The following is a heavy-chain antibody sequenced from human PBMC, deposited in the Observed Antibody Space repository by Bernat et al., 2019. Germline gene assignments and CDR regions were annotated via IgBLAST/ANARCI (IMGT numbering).Heavy chain of an antibody. CDR1: GYTFTGYY. J-gene: IGHJ6*02. V-gene: IGHV1-2*04. CDR3: ARSRDTIFGVEGDYYGMDV. CDR2: INPNSGGT. D-gene: IGHD3-3*01. Sequence: QVQLVQSGAEVKKPGASVKVSCKASGYTFTGYYMHWVRQAPGQGLEWMGWINPNSGGTNYAQKFQGWVTMTRDTSISTAYMELSRLRSDDTAVYYCARSRDTIFGVEGDYYGMDVWGQGTKVTVS.